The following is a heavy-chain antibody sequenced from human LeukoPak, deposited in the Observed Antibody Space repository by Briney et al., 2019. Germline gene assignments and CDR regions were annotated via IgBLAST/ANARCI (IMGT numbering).Heavy chain of an antibody. CDR3: ARDQWEGGNWFDP. J-gene: IGHJ5*02. CDR1: GGSISSHY. CDR2: IYYSGST. D-gene: IGHD1-26*01. V-gene: IGHV4-59*11. Sequence: PSETLSLTCTVSGGSISSHYWSWIRQPPGKGLEWIGYIYYSGSTNYNPSLKSRVTISVDTSKNQFSLKLSSVTAADTAVYYCARDQWEGGNWFDPWGQGTLVAVSS.